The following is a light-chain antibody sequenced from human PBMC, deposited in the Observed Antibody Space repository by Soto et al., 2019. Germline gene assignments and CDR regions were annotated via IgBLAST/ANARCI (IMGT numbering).Light chain of an antibody. CDR1: SSNIGAGYD. CDR3: QSYDSSLSGRYV. Sequence: QSVLTQPPSVSGAPGQRVTISCTGSSSNIGAGYDVHWYQQLPGTAPKLLISGNSNRPSGVPDRFSGSKSGTSASLAITGLHAEDEADYYCQSYDSSLSGRYVFGTGTKVTVL. V-gene: IGLV1-40*01. CDR2: GNS. J-gene: IGLJ1*01.